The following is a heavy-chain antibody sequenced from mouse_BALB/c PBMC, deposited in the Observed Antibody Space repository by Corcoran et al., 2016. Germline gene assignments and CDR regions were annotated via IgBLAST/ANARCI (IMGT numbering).Heavy chain of an antibody. V-gene: IGHV9-3-1*01. CDR2: INTDTGET. Sequence: QIQLVQSGPELKKPGETVKISCKASGYTFTNYGMNWVKQAPGKGLKWMGWINTDTGETTYADDFKGRVAFSLATSASTADLQLNNLKNEDTATYCWSREPSAIYYWGQGTAGTVSS. CDR3: SREPSAIYY. CDR1: GYTFTNYG. J-gene: IGHJ4*01.